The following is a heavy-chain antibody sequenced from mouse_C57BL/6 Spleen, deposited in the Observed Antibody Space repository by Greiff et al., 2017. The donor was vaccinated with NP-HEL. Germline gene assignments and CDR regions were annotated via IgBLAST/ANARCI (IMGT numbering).Heavy chain of an antibody. CDR3: AREVVAPNFDY. CDR2: ISYDGSN. Sequence: EVKLMESGPGLVKPSQSLSLTCSVTGYSITSGYYWNWIRQFPGNKLEWMGYISYDGSNNYNPSLKNRISITRDTSKNQFFLKLNSVTTEDTATYYCAREVVAPNFDYWGQGTTLTVSS. J-gene: IGHJ2*01. V-gene: IGHV3-6*01. D-gene: IGHD1-1*01. CDR1: GYSITSGYY.